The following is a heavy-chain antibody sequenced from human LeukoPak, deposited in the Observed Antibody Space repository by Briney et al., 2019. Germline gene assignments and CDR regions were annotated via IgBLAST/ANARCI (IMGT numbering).Heavy chain of an antibody. CDR2: IYYSGGT. J-gene: IGHJ4*02. V-gene: IGHV4-30-4*01. CDR1: GGSISSGDYY. D-gene: IGHD5-18*01. Sequence: PSETLSLTCTVSGGSISSGDYYWSWIRQPPGKGLEWIGYIYYSGGTYYNPSLKSRVTISVDTSKNQFSLKLSSVTAADTAVYYCARDTAMVGFDYWGQGTLVTASS. CDR3: ARDTAMVGFDY.